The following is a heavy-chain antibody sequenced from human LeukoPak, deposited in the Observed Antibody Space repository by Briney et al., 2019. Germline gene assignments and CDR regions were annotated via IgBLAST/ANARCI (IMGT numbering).Heavy chain of an antibody. CDR1: GNSFTSDW. Sequence: GESLKISCKGSGNSFTSDWIGWVRQMPGKGLEWMGIIYPRDSDTRYRPSFQGQVTISVDKSINTAYLQWSGLKASDTAMYYCARQDGNSKYYFDYWGQGTLVTVSS. CDR2: IYPRDSDT. CDR3: ARQDGNSKYYFDY. D-gene: IGHD1-1*01. V-gene: IGHV5-51*01. J-gene: IGHJ4*02.